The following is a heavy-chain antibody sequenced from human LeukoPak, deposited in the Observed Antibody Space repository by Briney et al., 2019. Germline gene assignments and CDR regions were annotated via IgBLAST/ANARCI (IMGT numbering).Heavy chain of an antibody. D-gene: IGHD6-19*01. CDR3: ARRAPGVAVAGTAHFDS. J-gene: IGHJ4*02. Sequence: SETLSLTCTVSGGSISSYYWSWIRQPPGKGLEWIGYIYYSGSTNYNPSLRSRVTISVDTSKNQFSLKLSSVTAADTAVYYCARRAPGVAVAGTAHFDSWGQGTLVTVSS. CDR2: IYYSGST. V-gene: IGHV4-59*08. CDR1: GGSISSYY.